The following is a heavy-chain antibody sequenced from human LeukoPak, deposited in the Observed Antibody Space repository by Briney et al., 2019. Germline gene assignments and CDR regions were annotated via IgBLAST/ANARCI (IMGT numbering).Heavy chain of an antibody. J-gene: IGHJ4*02. V-gene: IGHV1-69*05. D-gene: IGHD5-12*01. CDR3: ARDSPGYSGYPENFDY. CDR2: IIPIFGTA. Sequence: SVKVSCKASGYTFTSYDINWVRQAPGQGLEWMGRIIPIFGTANYAQKFQGRVTITTDESTSTAYMELSSLRSEDTAVYYCARDSPGYSGYPENFDYWGQGTLVTVSS. CDR1: GYTFTSYD.